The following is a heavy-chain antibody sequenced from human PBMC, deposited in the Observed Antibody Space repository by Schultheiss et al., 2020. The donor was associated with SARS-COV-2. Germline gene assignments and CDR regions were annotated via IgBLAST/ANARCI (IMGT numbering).Heavy chain of an antibody. CDR3: VRGLDRAKLGY. Sequence: SQTLSLTCTVSGGSISSSSYYWGWIRQPPGKGLEWIGSIYYSGSTYYNPSLKSRVTISVDTSKNQFSLRVRSVTAADTAVYYCVRGLDRAKLGYWGQGTLVTVSS. CDR1: GGSISSSSYY. V-gene: IGHV4-39*07. CDR2: IYYSGST. J-gene: IGHJ4*02. D-gene: IGHD5-18*01.